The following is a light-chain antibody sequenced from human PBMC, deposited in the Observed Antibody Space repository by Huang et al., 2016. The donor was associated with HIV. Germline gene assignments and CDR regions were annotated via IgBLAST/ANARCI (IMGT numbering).Light chain of an antibody. CDR1: QSVANY. CDR3: QQRGSWPLT. CDR2: DAS. V-gene: IGKV3-11*01. Sequence: EIVLTQSPATLSLSPGERATLSCRARQSVANYLAWYQQKPGQAPRLLIYDASNRATGIPARFSGSGSGTDFTLTISSLEPEDFAVYYCQQRGSWPLTFGGGTKVDI. J-gene: IGKJ4*01.